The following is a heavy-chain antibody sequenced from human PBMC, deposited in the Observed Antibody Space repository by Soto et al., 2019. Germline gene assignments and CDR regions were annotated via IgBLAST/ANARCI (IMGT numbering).Heavy chain of an antibody. CDR3: VAGRITIFGVVIVQNWFDP. J-gene: IGHJ5*02. V-gene: IGHV4-39*01. Sequence: QLQLQESGPGLVKPSETLSLTCTVSGGSISSSSYYWGWIRQPPGKGLEWIGSIYYSGRTYYNPTLYSRITIYVDTSNNQFSLKLSSLTAADTAVHYCVAGRITIFGVVIVQNWFDPWGQGTLVTVSS. CDR1: GGSISSSSYY. CDR2: IYYSGRT. D-gene: IGHD3-3*01.